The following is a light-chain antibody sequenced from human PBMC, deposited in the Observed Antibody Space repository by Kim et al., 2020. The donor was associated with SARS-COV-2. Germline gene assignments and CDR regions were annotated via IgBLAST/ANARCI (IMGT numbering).Light chain of an antibody. CDR3: NSRDSNDYVV. J-gene: IGLJ2*01. CDR2: GKD. V-gene: IGLV3-19*01. Sequence: SSELTQDPAVSVALGQTVRITCQGDSLRSYYATWYQQKPGQAPKVVIYGKDNRPSGVPDRFSGSSSGNPAYLTITGTQAGDEADYYCNSRDSNDYVVFGG. CDR1: SLRSYY.